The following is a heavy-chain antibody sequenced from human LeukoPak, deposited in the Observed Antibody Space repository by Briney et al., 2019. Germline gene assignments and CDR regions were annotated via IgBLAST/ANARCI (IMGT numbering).Heavy chain of an antibody. V-gene: IGHV3-30*18. J-gene: IGHJ4*02. CDR3: AKDHGRAFGY. CDR1: GFTFSSYG. CDR2: ISYDGSNK. Sequence: GGSLRLSCAASGFTFSSYGMHWVRQAPGKGLEWVAVISYDGSNKYYADSVKGRFTISRDNSKSTLYLQMNSLRAEDTAVYYCAKDHGRAFGYWGQGTLVTVSS. D-gene: IGHD1-26*01.